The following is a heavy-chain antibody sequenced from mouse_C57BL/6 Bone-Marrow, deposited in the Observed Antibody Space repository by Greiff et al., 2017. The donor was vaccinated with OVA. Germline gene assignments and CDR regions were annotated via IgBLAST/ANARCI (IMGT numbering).Heavy chain of an antibody. CDR1: GFTFSSYG. CDR3: ARLTTVNYAMDY. D-gene: IGHD1-1*01. CDR2: ISSGGSYT. V-gene: IGHV5-6*02. J-gene: IGHJ4*01. Sequence: EVKLVESGGDLVKPGGSLKLSCAASGFTFSSYGMSWVRQTPDKRLEWVATISSGGSYTYYPDSVKGRFTISRDNAKNTLYLQMSSLKSEDTAMYYCARLTTVNYAMDYWGQGTSVTVSS.